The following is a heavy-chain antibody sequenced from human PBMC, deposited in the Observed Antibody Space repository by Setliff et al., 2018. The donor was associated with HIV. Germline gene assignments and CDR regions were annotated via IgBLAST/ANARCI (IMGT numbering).Heavy chain of an antibody. Sequence: PSEILSLTCTVSGDSISSYYWSWIRQPPGKGLEWIGLIYYSGSTNYSPSLKSRVTISVDTSKNQFSLKLSSVTAADTAVYYCARGAITMVRSPYYMDVWGKGTTVTVSS. J-gene: IGHJ6*03. D-gene: IGHD3-10*01. CDR2: IYYSGST. V-gene: IGHV4-59*01. CDR1: GDSISSYY. CDR3: ARGAITMVRSPYYMDV.